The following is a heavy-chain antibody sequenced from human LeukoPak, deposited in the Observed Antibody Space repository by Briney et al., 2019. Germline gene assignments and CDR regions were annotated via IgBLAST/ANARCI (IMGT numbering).Heavy chain of an antibody. CDR2: IKKDGSEQ. CDR1: RFSFSDHW. CDR3: ARVLSWDYGMDV. J-gene: IGHJ6*02. Sequence: GGSLRLSCVASRFSFSDHWMNWFRQAPGKGLEWVSTIKKDGSEQYYVDSMKGRLTISRDNAKNSVYLQIHNLRAEDTAVYYCARVLSWDYGMDVWGQGTTVTVSS. D-gene: IGHD3-16*01. V-gene: IGHV3-7*01.